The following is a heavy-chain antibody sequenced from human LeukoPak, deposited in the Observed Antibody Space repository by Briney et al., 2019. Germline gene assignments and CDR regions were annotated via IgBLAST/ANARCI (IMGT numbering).Heavy chain of an antibody. D-gene: IGHD6-19*01. CDR3: AKYREEDDGWYPDNDAFDI. CDR1: GFTFSSYA. Sequence: GGSLRLSCAASGFTFSSYAMSWVRQAPGKGLEWVSAISGSGGSTYYADPVKGRFTISRDNSKNTLYLQMNSLRAEDTAVYYCAKYREEDDGWYPDNDAFDIWGQGTMVTVSS. V-gene: IGHV3-23*01. CDR2: ISGSGGST. J-gene: IGHJ3*02.